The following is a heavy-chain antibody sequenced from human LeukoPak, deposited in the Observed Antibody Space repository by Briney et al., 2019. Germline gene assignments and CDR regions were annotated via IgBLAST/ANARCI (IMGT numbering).Heavy chain of an antibody. CDR3: ARTGGDIVVVSAADGGGFDP. V-gene: IGHV1-69*05. Sequence: SVKVSCKASGGTFSSYAISWVRQAPGQGLEWMGGIIPIFGTANYAQKFQGRVTMTRDTSTSTVYMELSSLKSEDTAVYYCARTGGDIVVVSAADGGGFDPWGQGTLVTASS. D-gene: IGHD2-2*01. CDR1: GGTFSSYA. J-gene: IGHJ5*02. CDR2: IIPIFGTA.